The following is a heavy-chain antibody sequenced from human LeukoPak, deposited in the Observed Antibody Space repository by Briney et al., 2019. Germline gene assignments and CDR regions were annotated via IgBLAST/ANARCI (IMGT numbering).Heavy chain of an antibody. CDR2: ITGSGGST. V-gene: IGHV3-23*01. Sequence: GSLSLSCAASGFTFSSYAMSSVRPAPGKGLEWVSAITGSGGSTYYADSVKGRFTISRDNSKNTLYLQMNSLRAEDTAVYYCAKDSAPYYYDSSGYSQGYWGQGTLVTVSS. J-gene: IGHJ4*02. CDR3: AKDSAPYYYDSSGYSQGY. CDR1: GFTFSSYA. D-gene: IGHD3-22*01.